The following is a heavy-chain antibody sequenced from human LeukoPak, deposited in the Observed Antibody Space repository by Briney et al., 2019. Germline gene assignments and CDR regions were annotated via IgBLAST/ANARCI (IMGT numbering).Heavy chain of an antibody. J-gene: IGHJ4*02. CDR1: GFTFSSYW. CDR2: IKQDGSEK. CDR3: ARWGYYDILTGFDY. Sequence: GGSLRLSCAASGFTFSSYWMSWVRQAPWKGLEWVANIKQDGSEKYYVDSVKGRFTISRDNAKNSLYLQMNSLRAEDTAVYYCARWGYYDILTGFDYWGQGTLVTVSS. D-gene: IGHD3-9*01. V-gene: IGHV3-7*01.